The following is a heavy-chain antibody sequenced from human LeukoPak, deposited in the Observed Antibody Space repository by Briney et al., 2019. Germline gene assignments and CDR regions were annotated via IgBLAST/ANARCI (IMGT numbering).Heavy chain of an antibody. CDR3: AANGGGDSGYGNFDY. J-gene: IGHJ4*02. D-gene: IGHD5-12*01. Sequence: GRSLRLSCAASGFTFSSYEMNWVRQAPGKGLEWVSYISSSGSTIYYADSVKGRFTISRDNAKNSLYLQMNSLRSEDTALYYCAANGGGDSGYGNFDYWGQGTLVTVFS. CDR1: GFTFSSYE. CDR2: ISSSGSTI. V-gene: IGHV3-48*03.